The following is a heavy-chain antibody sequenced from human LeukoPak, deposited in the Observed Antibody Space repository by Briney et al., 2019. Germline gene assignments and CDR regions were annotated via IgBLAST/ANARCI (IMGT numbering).Heavy chain of an antibody. D-gene: IGHD6-19*01. CDR3: ARGWGPYYYYYGMDV. Sequence: GASVKVSCKASGGTSSSYAISWVRQAPGQGLEWMGGIIPIFGTANYAQKFQGRVTITADESTSTAYMELSSLRSEDTAVYYCARGWGPYYYYYGMDVWGQGTTVTVSS. J-gene: IGHJ6*02. CDR1: GGTSSSYA. V-gene: IGHV1-69*13. CDR2: IIPIFGTA.